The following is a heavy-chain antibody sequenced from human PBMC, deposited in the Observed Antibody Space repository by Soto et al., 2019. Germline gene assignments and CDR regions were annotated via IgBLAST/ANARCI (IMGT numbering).Heavy chain of an antibody. Sequence: EVQLLESGGGLVQPGGSLRLSCAASGFTFSNYAMTWVRQAPGKGLEWVSTISGSGGSTYYADSVKGRFTISRDNSKNTLYLQMNSLRAEDTAVYYCAKARKVVVVITSFDYWGQGTLVTVSS. J-gene: IGHJ4*02. V-gene: IGHV3-23*01. CDR1: GFTFSNYA. CDR2: ISGSGGST. CDR3: AKARKVVVVITSFDY. D-gene: IGHD3-22*01.